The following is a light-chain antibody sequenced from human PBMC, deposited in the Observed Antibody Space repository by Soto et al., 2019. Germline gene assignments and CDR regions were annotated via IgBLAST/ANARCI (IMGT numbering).Light chain of an antibody. CDR2: DAS. V-gene: IGKV1-33*01. Sequence: DIQMTQSPSSLSASVGDRVTITCQASQDINNFLNWYQQKPGKAPKLLIYDASNLEAGVPSRFIGSGSGTDFTFTISSLQPEDIATYYCQQYGNLPPTFGPGTKVDI. CDR3: QQYGNLPPT. CDR1: QDINNF. J-gene: IGKJ3*01.